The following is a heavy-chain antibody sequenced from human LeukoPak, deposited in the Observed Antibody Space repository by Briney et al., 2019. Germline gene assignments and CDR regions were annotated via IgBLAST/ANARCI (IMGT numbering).Heavy chain of an antibody. D-gene: IGHD3-10*01. V-gene: IGHV3-73*01. CDR3: TGNYYGSGSYADFDY. CDR2: IRSTANGYAT. CDR1: GFTFSSYG. J-gene: IGHJ4*02. Sequence: GGSLRLSCAASGFTFSSYGKHWVRQASGKGLEWVGRIRSTANGYATAYAASVKGRFTISRDDSKNTAYLQMDSLKTEDTAVYYCTGNYYGSGSYADFDYWGQGTLVTVSS.